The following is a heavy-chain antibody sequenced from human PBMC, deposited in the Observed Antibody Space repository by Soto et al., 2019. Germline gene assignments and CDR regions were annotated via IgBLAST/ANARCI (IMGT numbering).Heavy chain of an antibody. V-gene: IGHV1-69*01. Sequence: QVQLVQSGAEVKKPGSSVKVSCKASGGTFSSYAISWVRQAPGQGLEWMGGIIPIFGTANYAQKFQGRVTITANESTSTAYMELSRQRCEDTAVYYSAKRYCSGGSCVGFDPWGQGTLVTVSS. J-gene: IGHJ5*02. CDR1: GGTFSSYA. CDR3: AKRYCSGGSCVGFDP. CDR2: IIPIFGTA. D-gene: IGHD2-15*01.